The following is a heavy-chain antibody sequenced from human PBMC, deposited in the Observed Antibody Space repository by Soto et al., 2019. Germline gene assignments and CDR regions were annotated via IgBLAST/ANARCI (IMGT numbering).Heavy chain of an antibody. J-gene: IGHJ4*02. CDR3: ARGGYYYDSSGYYHLGY. Sequence: QVQLVQSGAEVKKPGASVKASCKASGYTFTSYYMHWVRQAPGQGLEWMGIINPSGGSTSYAQKFQGRVTMTRDTSTSTVYMELSSLRSEDTAVYYCARGGYYYDSSGYYHLGYWGQGTLVTVSS. D-gene: IGHD3-22*01. V-gene: IGHV1-46*01. CDR2: INPSGGST. CDR1: GYTFTSYY.